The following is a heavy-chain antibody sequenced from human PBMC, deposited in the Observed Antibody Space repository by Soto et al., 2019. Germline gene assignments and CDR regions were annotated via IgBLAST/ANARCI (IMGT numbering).Heavy chain of an antibody. J-gene: IGHJ4*02. CDR3: ARVGHYDFWSGYQYLYYFDY. Sequence: GSLRLSCAASGFTFSDYYMSWIRQAPGKGLEWVSYISSSGSTIYYADSVKGRFTISRDNAKNSLYLQMNSLRAEDTAVYYCARVGHYDFWSGYQYLYYFDYWGQGTLVTVSS. D-gene: IGHD3-3*01. V-gene: IGHV3-11*01. CDR2: ISSSGSTI. CDR1: GFTFSDYY.